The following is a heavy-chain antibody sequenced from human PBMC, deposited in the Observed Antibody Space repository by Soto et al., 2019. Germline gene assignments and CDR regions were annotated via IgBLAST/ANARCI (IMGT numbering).Heavy chain of an antibody. D-gene: IGHD1-26*01. CDR2: ISAYNGNT. V-gene: IGHV1-18*01. CDR3: AIGQWELPLDYYYGMDV. J-gene: IGHJ6*02. CDR1: GYPFTSYG. Sequence: XPVKVSNTASGYPFTSYGISWGRQTPGQGLEWMGWISAYNGNTNYAQKLQGRVTMTTDTSTSTAYMELRSLRSDDTAVYYCAIGQWELPLDYYYGMDVWGQGTTVTVSS.